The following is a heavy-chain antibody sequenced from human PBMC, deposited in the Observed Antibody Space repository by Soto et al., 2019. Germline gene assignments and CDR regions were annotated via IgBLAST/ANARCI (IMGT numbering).Heavy chain of an antibody. CDR1: GYTLTGYY. V-gene: IGHV1-2*02. D-gene: IGHD3-9*01. CDR2: INPNSGGT. J-gene: IGHJ6*02. Sequence: ASVKVSCKASGYTLTGYYMHWVRQAPGQGLEWMGWINPNSGGTNYAQKFQGRVTMTRDTSISTAYMELSRLRSDDTAVYYCARTGRYDILTGYYYYGMDVWGQGTTVTVYS. CDR3: ARTGRYDILTGYYYYGMDV.